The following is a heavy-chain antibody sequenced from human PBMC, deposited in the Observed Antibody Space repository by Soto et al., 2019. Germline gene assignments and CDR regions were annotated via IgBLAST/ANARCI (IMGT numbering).Heavy chain of an antibody. V-gene: IGHV3-23*01. CDR1: GFTFGTYA. J-gene: IGHJ4*01. Sequence: GSLRLSCEVSGFTFGTYAMSWIRQAPGKGLEWVSLINVDGTETYYTDSVKGRFTISRDNSKNIVYLQMNSLRAEDTALFYCARGGSPANYAWDHWGQGTLVTVSS. CDR2: INVDGTET. D-gene: IGHD4-4*01. CDR3: ARGGSPANYAWDH.